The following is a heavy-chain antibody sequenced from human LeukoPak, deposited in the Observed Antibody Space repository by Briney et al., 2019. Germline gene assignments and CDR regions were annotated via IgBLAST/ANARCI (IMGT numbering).Heavy chain of an antibody. J-gene: IGHJ4*02. V-gene: IGHV3-23*01. CDR3: AKDQTGRYFDWFPPSDY. D-gene: IGHD3-9*01. CDR1: GFSFSSYA. CDR2: ISSTGGST. Sequence: GGSLRLYCAASGFSFSSYAMSWVRQAPGKGLEWVSGISSTGGSTYYADSVKGRFTISRDNSKNTLYLQMNSLRAEDTAVYYCAKDQTGRYFDWFPPSDYWGQGTLVTVSS.